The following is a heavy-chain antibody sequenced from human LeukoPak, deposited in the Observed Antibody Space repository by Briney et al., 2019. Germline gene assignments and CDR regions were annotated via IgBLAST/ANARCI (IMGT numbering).Heavy chain of an antibody. CDR3: ARAHDDSSGYYYVDY. Sequence: SETLSLTCTVSGGSISSYYWSWIRQPPGKGLEWIGYIYYSGSTNYNPSLKSRVTISVDTSKNQFSLKLSSVTAVDTAVYYCARAHDDSSGYYYVDYWGQGTLVTVSS. V-gene: IGHV4-59*01. CDR1: GGSISSYY. D-gene: IGHD3-22*01. CDR2: IYYSGST. J-gene: IGHJ4*02.